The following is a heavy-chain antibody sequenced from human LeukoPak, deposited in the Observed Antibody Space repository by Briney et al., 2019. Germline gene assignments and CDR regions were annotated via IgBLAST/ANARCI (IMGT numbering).Heavy chain of an antibody. Sequence: QAGGSLRLSCAASGFTFSSYAMSWVRQAPGKGLEWVSGISGRGDSTYYADSVKGRFTISRDNSKNTLYLQMNGLRAEDTAVYYCARSHGLYWGQGILVTVPS. CDR2: ISGRGDST. V-gene: IGHV3-23*01. CDR1: GFTFSSYA. J-gene: IGHJ4*02. CDR3: ARSHGLY.